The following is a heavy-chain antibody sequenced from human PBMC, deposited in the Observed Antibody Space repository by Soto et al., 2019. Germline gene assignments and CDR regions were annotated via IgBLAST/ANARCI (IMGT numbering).Heavy chain of an antibody. CDR1: GGSISTYY. CDR2: IYYSGTA. Sequence: QVQLRESGPGLVKSSETLSLTCTVSGGSISTYYWSWVLQPPGKGLEWIGYIYYSGTATYNPSLRSRVTISVDTSKNQFSLRLISVTAADTAVYYCARGDGIQLGSLAGRYYYHNMDVWGQGTTVTVYS. J-gene: IGHJ6*03. V-gene: IGHV4-59*01. CDR3: ARGDGIQLGSLAGRYYYHNMDV. D-gene: IGHD1-1*01.